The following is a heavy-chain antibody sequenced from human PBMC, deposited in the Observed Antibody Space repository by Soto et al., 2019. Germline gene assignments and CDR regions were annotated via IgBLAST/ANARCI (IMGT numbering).Heavy chain of an antibody. Sequence: GSLRLSCTVLGFTLTNENMNWVRQAPGKGLEWVSSISSRSTFINYADSVKGRFTISRDNDKGLVYLQMNSLRAEDTAVYYCARDPPLSMIVVVGVDDFWGQGTLVTVSS. J-gene: IGHJ4*02. CDR2: ISSRSTFI. CDR3: ARDPPLSMIVVVGVDDF. D-gene: IGHD3-22*01. CDR1: GFTLTNEN. V-gene: IGHV3-21*06.